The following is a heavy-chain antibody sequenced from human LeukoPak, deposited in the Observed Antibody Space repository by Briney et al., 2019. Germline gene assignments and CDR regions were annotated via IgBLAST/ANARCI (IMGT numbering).Heavy chain of an antibody. V-gene: IGHV4-39*07. CDR1: GGSISSSSYY. CDR2: IYYSGST. D-gene: IGHD3-10*01. Sequence: SETLSLTCTVSGGSISSSSYYWGWIRQPPGKGLEWIGSIYYSGSTYYNPSLKSRVTISVDTSKNQFSLKLSSVTAADTAVYYCARDSYPRPTYYYGSGRRRGFDPWGQGTLVTVSS. CDR3: ARDSYPRPTYYYGSGRRRGFDP. J-gene: IGHJ5*02.